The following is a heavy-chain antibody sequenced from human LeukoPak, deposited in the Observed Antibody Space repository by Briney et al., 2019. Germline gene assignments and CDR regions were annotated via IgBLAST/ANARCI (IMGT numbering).Heavy chain of an antibody. D-gene: IGHD1/OR15-1a*01. CDR1: GFTFSDYG. Sequence: GGSLRLSCAASGFTFSDYGMYWVRQAPGKGLEWVAVIWYDGSNKYHADSVKGRFTISRDNAKNTLYLQMNSLRAEDTAVYYCARDQAGTTNAIDYWGQGTLVTVSS. J-gene: IGHJ4*02. CDR3: ARDQAGTTNAIDY. V-gene: IGHV3-33*01. CDR2: IWYDGSNK.